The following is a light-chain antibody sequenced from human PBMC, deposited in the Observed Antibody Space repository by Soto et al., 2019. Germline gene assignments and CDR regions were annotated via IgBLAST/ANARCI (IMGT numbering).Light chain of an antibody. CDR2: GAS. J-gene: IGKJ5*01. CDR1: QSVSSSH. Sequence: ELGLTQSPGPLSMSPGERATLSCRASQSVSSSHLAWYQHKPGQAPRLLIYGASNRATGIPARFSGSGSGTDFTLTISSLEPEDFAIYYCQQRQYWPPITFGQGTRLEIK. V-gene: IGKV3-11*01. CDR3: QQRQYWPPIT.